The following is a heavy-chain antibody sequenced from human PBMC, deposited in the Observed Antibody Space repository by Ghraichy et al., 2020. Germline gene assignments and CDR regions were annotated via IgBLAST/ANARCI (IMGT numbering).Heavy chain of an antibody. D-gene: IGHD6-13*01. J-gene: IGHJ4*02. CDR1: GGSISSSSYY. Sequence: SETLSLTCTVSGGSISSSSYYWGWIRQPPGKGLEWIGSIYYSGSTYYNPSLKSRVTISVDTSKNQFSLKLSSVTAADTALYYCARHEMSTAAAGKWFDYWGQGTLVTVSS. CDR2: IYYSGST. V-gene: IGHV4-39*01. CDR3: ARHEMSTAAAGKWFDY.